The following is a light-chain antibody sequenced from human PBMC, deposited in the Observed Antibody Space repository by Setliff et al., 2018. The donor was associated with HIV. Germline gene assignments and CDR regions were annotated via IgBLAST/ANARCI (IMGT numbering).Light chain of an antibody. J-gene: IGLJ3*02. CDR2: EVI. V-gene: IGLV2-23*02. CDR3: CSYAGSSAPVV. CDR1: SNDVGRYNL. Sequence: QSALTQPASVSGSPGQAITISCTGTSNDVGRYNLASWYQQYPGKAPKVIIYEVIKRPSGVSSRFSGSKSGNTASLTISGLQAEDEADFYCCSYAGSSAPVVFGGGTKVTVL.